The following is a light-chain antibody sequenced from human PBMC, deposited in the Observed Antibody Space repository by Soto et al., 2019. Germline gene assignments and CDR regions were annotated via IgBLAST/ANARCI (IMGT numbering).Light chain of an antibody. CDR2: DVS. Sequence: QSVLIQPAYVSGSPGQSITISCTGTSSDVGGYNYVSWYQQHPGKAPKLMIYDVSNRPSGVSNRFSGSKSDNTASLTISGLQAEDEGDYYCSSYTSSSTRVFGTGTKVTVL. V-gene: IGLV2-14*01. CDR1: SSDVGGYNY. J-gene: IGLJ1*01. CDR3: SSYTSSSTRV.